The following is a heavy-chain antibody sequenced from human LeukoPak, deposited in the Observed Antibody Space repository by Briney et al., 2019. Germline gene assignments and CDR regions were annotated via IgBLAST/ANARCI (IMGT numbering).Heavy chain of an antibody. Sequence: GRSLRLSCAASGFTFSSHPMNWVRQAPGKGLEWVAVTSSDGKNKYYADSVKGRFTISRDNSKNTLYLQMSSLRPEDTAVYYCESRGYCSDGNCYTGAFGGQGTLVIVSS. CDR1: GFTFSSHP. V-gene: IGHV3-30*04. CDR3: ESRGYCSDGNCYTGAF. J-gene: IGHJ4*02. CDR2: TSSDGKNK. D-gene: IGHD2-15*01.